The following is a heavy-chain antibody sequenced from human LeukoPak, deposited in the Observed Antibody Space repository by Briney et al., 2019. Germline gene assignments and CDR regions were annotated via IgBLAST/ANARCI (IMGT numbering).Heavy chain of an antibody. CDR3: ARDLATVAPAWYFDY. CDR1: GFTFSSYA. D-gene: IGHD4-11*01. CDR2: ISYDGSNK. J-gene: IGHJ4*02. V-gene: IGHV3-30-3*01. Sequence: GGSLRLSCAASGFTFSSYAMHWVRQAPGKGLEWVAVISYDGSNKYYADSVKGRFTISRDNSKNTLYLQMNSLRAEDTAVYYCARDLATVAPAWYFDYWGQGALATVSS.